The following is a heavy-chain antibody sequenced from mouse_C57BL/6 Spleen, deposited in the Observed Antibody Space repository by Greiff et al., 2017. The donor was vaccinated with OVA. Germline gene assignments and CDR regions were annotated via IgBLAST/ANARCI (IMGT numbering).Heavy chain of an antibody. CDR1: GYTFTDYY. V-gene: IGHV1-26*01. CDR3: ARSRITTVGVRDY. J-gene: IGHJ2*01. CDR2: INPNNGGT. Sequence: EVQLQQSGPELVKPGASVKISCKASGYTFTDYYMNWVKQSHGKSLEWIGDINPNNGGTSYNQKFKGKATLTVDKSSSTAYMELRSLTSEDSAVYYCARSRITTVGVRDYWGQGTTLTVSS. D-gene: IGHD1-1*01.